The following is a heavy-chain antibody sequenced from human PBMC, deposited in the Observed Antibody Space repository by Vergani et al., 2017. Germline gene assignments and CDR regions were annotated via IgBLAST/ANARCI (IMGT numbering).Heavy chain of an antibody. CDR3: ARDAVTTYYYYGMDV. J-gene: IGHJ6*02. D-gene: IGHD4-17*01. CDR2: IYPGDSDT. CDR1: GYSFTSYW. Sequence: EVQLVQSGAEVKKPGESLKISCKGSGYSFTSYWIGWVRQMPGKGLEWMGIIYPGDSDTRYSPSFQGQVTISADKSLSTAYLQWSSLKASDTAMYYCARDAVTTYYYYGMDVWGQGTTVTVSS. V-gene: IGHV5-51*01.